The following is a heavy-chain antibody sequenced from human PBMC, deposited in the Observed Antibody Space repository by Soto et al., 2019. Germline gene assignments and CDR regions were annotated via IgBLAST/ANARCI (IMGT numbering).Heavy chain of an antibody. V-gene: IGHV3-53*01. J-gene: IGHJ3*02. D-gene: IGHD6-19*01. CDR1: GFTVSSNY. CDR3: ARDRYSSGWLDAFDI. CDR2: IFTGGST. Sequence: LGGSLRLSCAASGFTVSSNYMSWVRQAPGKGLEWVSVIFTGGSTYYADSVKGRFTISRHSSKNTVYLQMNSLRAEDTAVYYCARDRYSSGWLDAFDIWGQGTMVTVS.